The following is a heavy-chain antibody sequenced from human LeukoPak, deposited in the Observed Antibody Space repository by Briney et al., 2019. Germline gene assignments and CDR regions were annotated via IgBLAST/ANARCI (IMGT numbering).Heavy chain of an antibody. D-gene: IGHD2-8*01. CDR1: GFTFSSYA. J-gene: IGHJ4*02. CDR2: ISGSGGST. Sequence: GGSLRLSCAASGFTFSSYAMSWVRQAPGKGLEWVSVISGSGGSTYYADSVKGRSTIFRDNSKNTVYLQMNSLRVEDTAMYYCASMSDLLYYFDSWGQGTLVTVSS. V-gene: IGHV3-23*01. CDR3: ASMSDLLYYFDS.